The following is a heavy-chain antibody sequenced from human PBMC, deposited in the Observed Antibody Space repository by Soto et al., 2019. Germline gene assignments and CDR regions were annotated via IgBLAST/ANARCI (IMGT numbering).Heavy chain of an antibody. Sequence: GGSLRLSCAGSGFSFSDYYMSWIRQAPGKGLEWVSYISSSGDIIYYADSVKGRFTISRDTGKNSLYLQMNSLRAEDTAVYYCARDLGYYASDGYFDYWGRGTVVTVSS. CDR2: ISSSGDII. D-gene: IGHD3-22*01. CDR1: GFSFSDYY. CDR3: ARDLGYYASDGYFDY. J-gene: IGHJ4*02. V-gene: IGHV3-11*01.